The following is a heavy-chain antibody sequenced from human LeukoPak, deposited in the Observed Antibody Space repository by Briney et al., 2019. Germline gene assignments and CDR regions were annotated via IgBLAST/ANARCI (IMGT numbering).Heavy chain of an antibody. D-gene: IGHD4-17*01. CDR1: GGPINSYY. CDR3: ARSYYGDFDY. J-gene: IGHJ4*02. Sequence: SETLSLTCTVSGGPINSYYWSWIRQPPGKGLEWIGYIYYSGSTNYNPSLKSRVTISVDTSKNQFSLKLSSVTAADTAVYYCARSYYGDFDYWGQGTLVTVSS. V-gene: IGHV4-59*08. CDR2: IYYSGST.